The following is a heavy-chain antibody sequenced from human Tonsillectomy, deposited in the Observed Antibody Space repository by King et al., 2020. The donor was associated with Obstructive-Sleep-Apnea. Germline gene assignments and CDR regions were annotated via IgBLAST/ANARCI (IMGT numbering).Heavy chain of an antibody. CDR2: ISSSGSTI. CDR3: ARDIDYDILTGHPLDY. J-gene: IGHJ4*02. D-gene: IGHD3-9*01. V-gene: IGHV3-11*01. Sequence: VQLVESGGGLVKPGGSLRLSCAASGFTFSDYYMSWIRQAPGKGLEWVSYISSSGSTIYYADSVKGRFTISRDNAKNSLYLQMNSLRAEDPAVDYCARDIDYDILTGHPLDYWGQGTLVTVSS. CDR1: GFTFSDYY.